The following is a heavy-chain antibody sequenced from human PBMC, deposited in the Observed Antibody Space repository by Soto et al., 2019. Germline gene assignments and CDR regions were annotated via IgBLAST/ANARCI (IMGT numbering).Heavy chain of an antibody. CDR3: ARLQAAVPHY. V-gene: IGHV4-59*01. CDR1: GDSIRAYS. CDR2: IHYNGNT. D-gene: IGHD6-13*01. Sequence: PSETLSLTCTVSGDSIRAYSWSWVRQPPGKGLEWIGNIHYNGNTKYSPSLKSRVTMSVDTSKNHFSLRLISVTAADTAIYFCARLQAAVPHYWGQG. J-gene: IGHJ4*02.